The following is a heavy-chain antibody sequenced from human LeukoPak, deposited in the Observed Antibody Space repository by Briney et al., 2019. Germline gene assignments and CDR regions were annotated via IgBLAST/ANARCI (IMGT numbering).Heavy chain of an antibody. CDR2: IYYSGST. CDR1: GGSISSSSYY. CDR3: ARGPSYDPPDY. V-gene: IGHV4-39*07. J-gene: IGHJ4*02. D-gene: IGHD3-16*01. Sequence: SETLSLTCTVSGGSISSSSYYWGWIRQPPGKGLEWIGSIYYSGSTYYNPSLKSRVTISVDTSKNQFSLKLSSVTAADTAVYYCARGPSYDPPDYWGQGTLVTVSS.